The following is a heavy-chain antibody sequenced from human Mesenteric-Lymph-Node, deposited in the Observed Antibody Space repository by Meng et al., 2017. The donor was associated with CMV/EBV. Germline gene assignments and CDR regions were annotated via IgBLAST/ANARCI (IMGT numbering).Heavy chain of an antibody. CDR1: GGSISSYY. D-gene: IGHD3-22*01. V-gene: IGHV4-59*01. J-gene: IGHJ6*02. Sequence: TLSLTCTVSGGSISSYYWSWIRQPPGKGLEWIGYIYYSGSTNYNPSLKSRVTISVDTSKNQFSLKLSSVTAADTAVYYCATHYDSKLDVWGQGTTVTVSS. CDR2: IYYSGST. CDR3: ATHYDSKLDV.